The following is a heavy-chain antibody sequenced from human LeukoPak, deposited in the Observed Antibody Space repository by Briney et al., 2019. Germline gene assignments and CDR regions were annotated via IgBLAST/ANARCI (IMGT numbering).Heavy chain of an antibody. D-gene: IGHD3-9*01. CDR2: ISYSGST. CDR1: GVSISSYY. Sequence: PSETLSLTCTVSGVSISSYYWSWIRQPPGKGLEWIGYISYSGSTNYNPSLKSRVTISIDTSKTQFSLKLRSVTAADTAIYYCAGQGYDILTGYIDAFDIWGQGTMVTVSS. CDR3: AGQGYDILTGYIDAFDI. J-gene: IGHJ3*02. V-gene: IGHV4-59*08.